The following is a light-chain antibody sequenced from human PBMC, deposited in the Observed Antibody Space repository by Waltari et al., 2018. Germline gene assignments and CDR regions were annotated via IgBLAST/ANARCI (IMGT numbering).Light chain of an antibody. V-gene: IGKV3-20*01. CDR1: QSISRY. CDR3: QHHLRLPAT. CDR2: GAS. J-gene: IGKJ1*01. Sequence: IMLTQSPGTLSLSPGERATLSCRASQSISRYLAWYQQKPGQAPRLLIYGASTRATGIPDRCSGSGSGTDVSFTISGLEPEDSAVYYCQHHLRLPATFGQGTKVEIK.